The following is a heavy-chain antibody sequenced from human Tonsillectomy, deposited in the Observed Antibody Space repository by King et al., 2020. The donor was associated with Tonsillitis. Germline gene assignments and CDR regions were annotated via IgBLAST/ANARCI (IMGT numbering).Heavy chain of an antibody. V-gene: IGHV3-53*04. Sequence: VQLVESGGGLVQPGGSLRLSCAASGFTVSSNFMSWVRQAPGKGLEWVSLIYSGGITYYADSVKGRFTISRHNSKNTLYLQMNSLRAEDTAVYYCARDYDSSGYLDYWGQGALGTVSS. D-gene: IGHD3-22*01. CDR1: GFTVSSNF. CDR2: IYSGGIT. J-gene: IGHJ4*02. CDR3: ARDYDSSGYLDY.